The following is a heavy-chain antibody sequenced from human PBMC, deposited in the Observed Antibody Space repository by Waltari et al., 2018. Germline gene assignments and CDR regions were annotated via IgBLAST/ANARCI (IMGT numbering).Heavy chain of an antibody. CDR2: IKFDGSRT. CDR1: GFTLSSNW. J-gene: IGHJ5*02. CDR3: ARSDWLDP. V-gene: IGHV3-74*01. Sequence: EVQLVESGGGLVQPGGSLSLSCAASGFTLSSNWMHWVRHVPGKGPGWGSRIKFDGSRTSYADAVKGRFTISRDTAKNTLYLQMNSLRVDDTAVYDCARSDWLDPWGQGTLVTVSS.